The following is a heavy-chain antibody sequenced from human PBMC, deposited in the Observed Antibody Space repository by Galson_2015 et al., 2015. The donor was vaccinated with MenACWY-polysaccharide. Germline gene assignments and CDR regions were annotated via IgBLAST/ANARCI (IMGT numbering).Heavy chain of an antibody. CDR3: TKAGAKYCSGSSCNFNRFDP. CDR1: GFSFSTYW. CDR2: INADGSAT. Sequence: SLRLSCAASGFSFSTYWMHWVRHAPGKGLVWVSRINADGSATGYADSVRGRFTISRDNAKNTLYLEMNSLRAEDTAVYYCTKAGAKYCSGSSCNFNRFDPWGQGTLVTVSS. D-gene: IGHD2-15*01. V-gene: IGHV3-74*01. J-gene: IGHJ5*02.